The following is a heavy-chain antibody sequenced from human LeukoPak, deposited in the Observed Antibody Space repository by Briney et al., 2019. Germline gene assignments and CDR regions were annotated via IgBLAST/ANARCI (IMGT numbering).Heavy chain of an antibody. V-gene: IGHV3-7*03. Sequence: TGGSLRLSCAASGFTFNSYWMNWVRQAPGKGLEWVANINQDGSEKYYVDSVKGRFTISRDNAKNSLYLQMNSLRAEDTAVYYCASAYGSGDYWGQGTLVTVSS. CDR2: INQDGSEK. CDR1: GFTFNSYW. CDR3: ASAYGSGDY. J-gene: IGHJ4*02. D-gene: IGHD3-10*01.